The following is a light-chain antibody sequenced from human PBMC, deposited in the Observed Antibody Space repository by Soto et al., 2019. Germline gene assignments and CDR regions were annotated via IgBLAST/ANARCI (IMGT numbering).Light chain of an antibody. J-gene: IGLJ3*02. Sequence: QSVLTQPASVSGSPGQSITIACTGTNRDVGSYNLVSWYQQRPGEAPKLIISEVRNRPSGISYRFTGSKSGNTASLTISGLQAEDEADYYWSSYTTTSTLVFGGGTKLTVL. V-gene: IGLV2-14*01. CDR2: EVR. CDR3: SSYTTTSTLV. CDR1: NRDVGSYNL.